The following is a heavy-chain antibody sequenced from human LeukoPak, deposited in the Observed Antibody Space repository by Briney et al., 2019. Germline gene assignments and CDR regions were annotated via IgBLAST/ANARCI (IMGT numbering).Heavy chain of an antibody. Sequence: GGSLRLSCAASGFIFNNYGLIWVRQAPGKGLEWVSAISNDGGGTNYADFVKGRFTISRDNSKNTLFLQMNSLRAEDTALYYCARTFWDKSNGYDYYFDYWGQGSLVTVSS. CDR1: GFIFNNYG. CDR3: ARTFWDKSNGYDYYFDY. D-gene: IGHD5-12*01. V-gene: IGHV3-23*01. J-gene: IGHJ4*02. CDR2: ISNDGGGT.